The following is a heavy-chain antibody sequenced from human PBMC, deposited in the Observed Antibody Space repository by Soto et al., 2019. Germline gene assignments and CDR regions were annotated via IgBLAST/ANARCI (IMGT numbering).Heavy chain of an antibody. J-gene: IGHJ6*02. CDR1: GFTFDNYG. D-gene: IGHD3-10*01. CDR3: AKETLIRGGIHHYGMDV. Sequence: QAQLVESGGGVVQPGKSLRLSCKASGFTFDNYGMYWVRQAPGKGLEWVASILYDGSKTQYADTVKGRFIISKDNSKNTLNLQTNSLRTEDTGVYYCAKETLIRGGIHHYGMDVWGQGTTVTVSS. V-gene: IGHV3-30*18. CDR2: ILYDGSKT.